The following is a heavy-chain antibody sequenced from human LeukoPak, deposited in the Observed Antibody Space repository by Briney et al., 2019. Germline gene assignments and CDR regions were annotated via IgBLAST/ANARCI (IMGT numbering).Heavy chain of an antibody. Sequence: GGSLRLSCAASGFTFSSYSMNWVRQAPGKGLEWVSYISSSISTTYYADSVKGRFTISRDNAKNSLYLQMNSLRAEDTAVYYCARAPYSSGWTPHFDYWGQGTLVTVSS. D-gene: IGHD6-19*01. J-gene: IGHJ4*02. CDR2: ISSSISTT. V-gene: IGHV3-48*01. CDR1: GFTFSSYS. CDR3: ARAPYSSGWTPHFDY.